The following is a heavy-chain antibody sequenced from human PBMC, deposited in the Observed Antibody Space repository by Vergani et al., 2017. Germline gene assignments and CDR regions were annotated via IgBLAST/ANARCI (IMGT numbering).Heavy chain of an antibody. Sequence: QVQLVQSGAEVKKPGASVKVSCKVSGYTLTELSMHWVRQAPGKGLEWMGGFDPEDGETIYAQKFQGRVTMTVDTSTDTAYMELSSLRSEDTAVYYCATGWKFLNVLDYWGQGTLVTVSS. D-gene: IGHD1-1*01. V-gene: IGHV1-24*01. CDR2: FDPEDGET. CDR3: ATGWKFLNVLDY. CDR1: GYTLTELS. J-gene: IGHJ4*02.